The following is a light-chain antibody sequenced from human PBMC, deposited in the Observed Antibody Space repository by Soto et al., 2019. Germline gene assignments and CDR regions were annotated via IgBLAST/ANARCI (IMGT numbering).Light chain of an antibody. CDR2: QVT. J-gene: IGLJ1*01. Sequence: QSVLTQPASVSGSPGQSITISCTGTSSDVGAYHYVSWYQHHPGKAPKLMIYQVTNRPSGVSDRFSGSKSGNTASLTISGLRADDEADYYCCSSGGSPTYVFGTGTKVTVL. V-gene: IGLV2-14*01. CDR1: SSDVGAYHY. CDR3: CSSGGSPTYV.